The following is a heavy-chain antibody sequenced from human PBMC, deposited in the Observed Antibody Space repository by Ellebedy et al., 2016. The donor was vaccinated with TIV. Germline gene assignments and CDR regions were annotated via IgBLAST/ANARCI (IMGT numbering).Heavy chain of an antibody. CDR2: ISDDGSNK. CDR1: GLTFSSFA. V-gene: IGHV3-30*18. CDR3: AKDESGGDLPRPFDH. J-gene: IGHJ4*02. D-gene: IGHD5-12*01. Sequence: GESLKISXAASGLTFSSFAIHWVRQAPGKGLEWVAVISDDGSNKYYADSVRGRFTISRDNSKNTLYLQMDSLRPEDTVIYYCAKDESGGDLPRPFDHWGQGTLVTVSS.